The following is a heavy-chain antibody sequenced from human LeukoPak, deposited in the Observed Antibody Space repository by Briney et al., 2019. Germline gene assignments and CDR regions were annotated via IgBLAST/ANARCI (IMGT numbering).Heavy chain of an antibody. Sequence: PSETLSLTCTVSGGSINSGSYHWSWIRQHPGKGLEWLGYIYYRGDTNYNPSLKSRVTISLDTSKNQFSLKVKSVTAADTAVYYCASAGYSSGWYHYWGQGTRVTVPS. CDR2: IYYRGDT. D-gene: IGHD6-13*01. V-gene: IGHV4-31*03. CDR1: GGSINSGSYH. J-gene: IGHJ4*02. CDR3: ASAGYSSGWYHY.